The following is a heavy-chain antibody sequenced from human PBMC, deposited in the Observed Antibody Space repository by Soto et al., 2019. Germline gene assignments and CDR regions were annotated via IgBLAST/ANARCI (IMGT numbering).Heavy chain of an antibody. CDR2: IYPGDFDT. Sequence: GESLKISCKGFGYRFTSFWIGWVRQMPGKGLEWMGIIYPGDFDTRYSPSFQGQVTISADKSISTAYLQWSSLKASDTAMYYCARHLGGRYTYGSWDYWGQGTLVTVSS. J-gene: IGHJ4*02. D-gene: IGHD3-10*01. V-gene: IGHV5-51*01. CDR1: GYRFTSFW. CDR3: ARHLGGRYTYGSWDY.